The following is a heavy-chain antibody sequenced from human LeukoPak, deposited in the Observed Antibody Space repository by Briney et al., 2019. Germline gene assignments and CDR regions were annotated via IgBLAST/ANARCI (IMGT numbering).Heavy chain of an antibody. Sequence: PSETLSLTCTVSGGSISSYYWSWIRRPPGKGLEWIGYIYYSGSTSYNPSLKSRVTISVDTSKNQFSLKLNSVTAADTAVYYCARHLTASNFPFDYWGREPWSPSPQ. D-gene: IGHD2-21*02. CDR3: ARHLTASNFPFDY. J-gene: IGHJ4*02. CDR2: IYYSGST. CDR1: GGSISSYY. V-gene: IGHV4-59*08.